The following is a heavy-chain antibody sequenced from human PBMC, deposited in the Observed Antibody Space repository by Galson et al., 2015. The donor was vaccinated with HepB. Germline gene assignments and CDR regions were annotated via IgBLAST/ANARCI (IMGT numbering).Heavy chain of an antibody. D-gene: IGHD6-19*01. J-gene: IGHJ6*02. Sequence: SLRLSCAASGFTFSSYAMHWVRQAPGKGLEWVAVISYDGSNKYYADSVKGRFTISRDNSKNTLYLQMNSLRAEDTAVYYCAREEVQYSSGWYVTTAKKYYYYGMDVWGQGTTVIVSS. V-gene: IGHV3-30*04. CDR3: AREEVQYSSGWYVTTAKKYYYYGMDV. CDR1: GFTFSSYA. CDR2: ISYDGSNK.